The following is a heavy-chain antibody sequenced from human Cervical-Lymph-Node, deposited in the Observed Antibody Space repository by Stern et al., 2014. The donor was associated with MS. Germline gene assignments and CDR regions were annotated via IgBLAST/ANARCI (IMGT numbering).Heavy chain of an antibody. CDR3: ARRETAYFDS. CDR1: GFTFSSYA. J-gene: IGHJ4*02. V-gene: IGHV3-64*07. Sequence: EDQLVESGGGMVQPGGSLRLSCVASGFTFSSYAMDWVRQAPGKGLEYVSSISGSGGSTYYADSVKGRFSISRDNSKNTLYLQMGSLRPEDMAVYYCARRETAYFDSWGLGTLVTVSS. D-gene: IGHD1-26*01. CDR2: ISGSGGST.